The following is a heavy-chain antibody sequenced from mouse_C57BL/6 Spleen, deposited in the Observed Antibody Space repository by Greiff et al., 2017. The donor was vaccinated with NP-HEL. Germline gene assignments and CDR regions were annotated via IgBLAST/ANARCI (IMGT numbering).Heavy chain of an antibody. CDR1: GFTFSSYA. V-gene: IGHV5-9-1*02. Sequence: EVKLVESGEGLVKPGGSLKLSCAASGFTFSSYAMSWVRQTPEKRLEWVAYISSGGDYIYYADTVKGRFTISRDNARNTLYLQMSSLKSEDTAMYYCTRDPYYYGSSYEDAMDYWGQGTSVTVSS. D-gene: IGHD1-1*01. CDR2: ISSGGDYI. J-gene: IGHJ4*01. CDR3: TRDPYYYGSSYEDAMDY.